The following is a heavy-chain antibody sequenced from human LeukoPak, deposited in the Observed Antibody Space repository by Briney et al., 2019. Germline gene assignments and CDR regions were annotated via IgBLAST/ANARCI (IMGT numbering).Heavy chain of an antibody. V-gene: IGHV3-23*01. Sequence: PGGSLRLSCAASGFTFSSYAMSWVRQAPGKGLEWVSAISGSGGSTYYADSVKGRFTISRDNSKNTLYLQMNSLRAEDTAVYYCAKDLGGQWLVVYGMDVWGQGTTVTVSS. J-gene: IGHJ6*02. D-gene: IGHD6-19*01. CDR3: AKDLGGQWLVVYGMDV. CDR2: ISGSGGST. CDR1: GFTFSSYA.